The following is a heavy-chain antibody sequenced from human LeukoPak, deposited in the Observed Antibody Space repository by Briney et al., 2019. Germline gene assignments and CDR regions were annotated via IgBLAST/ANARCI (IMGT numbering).Heavy chain of an antibody. CDR1: GYTFTGYY. CDR3: ARVDNGSSTSFDY. V-gene: IGHV1-2*02. Sequence: GASVKVSCKASGYTFTGYYMHWVRQAPGQGLEWMGWINPNSGGTNYAQKFQGRVTMTRDTSISTAYMELSRLRSDDTAVYYCARVDNGSSTSFDYWGQGTLVTVSS. CDR2: INPNSGGT. D-gene: IGHD1-26*01. J-gene: IGHJ4*02.